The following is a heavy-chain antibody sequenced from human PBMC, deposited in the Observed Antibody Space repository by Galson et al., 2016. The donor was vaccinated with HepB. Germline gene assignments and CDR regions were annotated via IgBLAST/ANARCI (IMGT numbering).Heavy chain of an antibody. CDR1: GFTFTNYA. V-gene: IGHV3-23*01. CDR3: AKAAGRAAEGLYFDYWGRGAFLEENKRDRLVLQIEVPRAGGNAVYYCAEAAGGAAEGLYFDY. Sequence: SLRLSCAASGFTFTNYAMGWVRRAPGKGLEWVSAISGSGGSTYYAVSVKGRLTISRDNSKNTLYLQMNSLRAGDTAVYYCAKAAGRAAEGLYFDYWGRGAFLEENKRDRLVLQIEVPRAGGNAVYYCAEAAGGAAEGLYFDYWGQGGFVAVSA. D-gene: IGHD3-9*01. J-gene: IGHJ4*02. CDR2: ISGSGGST.